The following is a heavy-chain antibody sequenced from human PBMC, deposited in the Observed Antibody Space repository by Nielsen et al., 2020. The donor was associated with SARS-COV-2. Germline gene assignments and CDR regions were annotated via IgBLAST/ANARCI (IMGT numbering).Heavy chain of an antibody. D-gene: IGHD6-19*01. CDR3: ARDGSGWYIGY. CDR2: ISYDVGSK. Sequence: GESLKISCAASGFTFSSYAMHWVRQAPDKGLEWVAAISYDVGSKFYAGSVKGRFTISRDNSKNTLYLQMNSLRAEDTAVYYCARDGSGWYIGYWGQGTLVTVSS. CDR1: GFTFSSYA. J-gene: IGHJ4*02. V-gene: IGHV3-30-3*01.